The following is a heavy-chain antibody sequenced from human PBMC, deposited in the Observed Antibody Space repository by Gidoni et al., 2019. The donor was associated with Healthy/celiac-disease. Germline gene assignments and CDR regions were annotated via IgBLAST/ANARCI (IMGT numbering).Heavy chain of an antibody. J-gene: IGHJ4*02. V-gene: IGHV3-9*01. Sequence: EVQLVESGGGLVQPGRFLRLSCAASGFTFDDYAMHWVRQAPGKGLEWVSGISWNSGSIGYADSVKGRFTISRDNAKNSLYLQMNSLRAEDTALYYCAKEIHSIVGAGNFDYWGQGTLVTVSS. D-gene: IGHD1-26*01. CDR2: ISWNSGSI. CDR1: GFTFDDYA. CDR3: AKEIHSIVGAGNFDY.